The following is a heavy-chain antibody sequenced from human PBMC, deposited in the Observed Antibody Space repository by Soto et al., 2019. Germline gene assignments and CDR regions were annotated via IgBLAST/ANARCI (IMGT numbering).Heavy chain of an antibody. J-gene: IGHJ4*02. Sequence: ASVKVSCKASGYTFTGQYIHWVRQAPGQGLEWMGWINPNSGGTNYAQMFQGSVTMTRDTSISTAYMELSSPRSDDTAVYYCARDRGYCINGLCYSRLDYWGQGTLVTVSS. CDR2: INPNSGGT. CDR3: ARDRGYCINGLCYSRLDY. CDR1: GYTFTGQY. V-gene: IGHV1-2*02. D-gene: IGHD2-8*01.